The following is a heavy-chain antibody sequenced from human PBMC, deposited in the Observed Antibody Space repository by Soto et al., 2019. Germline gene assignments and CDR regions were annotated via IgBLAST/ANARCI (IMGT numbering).Heavy chain of an antibody. Sequence: QLQLQESGPGLVKPSETLSLTCSVSGGSISSRTFWWAWIRQPPGKGLEWIGDMYYSGSSYSSPPLKSLGTLSVDTSKNQFSLKLNSVTAADTAVYYCARHPRDDYNYGGSGIFDYWGQGTLVTVSS. CDR1: GGSISSRTFW. D-gene: IGHD4-4*01. J-gene: IGHJ4*02. CDR2: MYYSGSS. CDR3: ARHPRDDYNYGGSGIFDY. V-gene: IGHV4-39*01.